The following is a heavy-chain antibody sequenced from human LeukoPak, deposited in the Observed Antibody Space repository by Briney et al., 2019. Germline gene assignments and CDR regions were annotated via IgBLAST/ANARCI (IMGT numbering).Heavy chain of an antibody. D-gene: IGHD2-2*01. J-gene: IGHJ4*02. CDR1: GLTFSIYA. CDR3: AKEDCGSTSCWYFDY. V-gene: IGHV3-23*01. Sequence: GGSLRLSCAASGLTFSIYAMSWVRQAPGEGLEWVSPISGRGGTTYYADSVKGRFTISRDNSKNTLYLQMNSLRAEDTAVYYCAKEDCGSTSCWYFDYWGEGSLVTVSS. CDR2: ISGRGGTT.